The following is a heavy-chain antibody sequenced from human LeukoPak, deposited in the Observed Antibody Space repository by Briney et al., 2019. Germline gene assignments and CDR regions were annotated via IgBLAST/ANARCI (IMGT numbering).Heavy chain of an antibody. CDR3: ARICSSTDCLIPD. CDR2: INSDGSWT. V-gene: IGHV3-74*01. J-gene: IGHJ4*02. Sequence: GGSLRLSSAASGNYWMHWVRQAPGKGLVWVSHINSDGSWTSYADSVKGRFTISKDNAKNTVYLQINSLRDEDTAVYYCARICSSTDCLIPDWGQGTLVTVSS. D-gene: IGHD2-2*01. CDR1: GNYW.